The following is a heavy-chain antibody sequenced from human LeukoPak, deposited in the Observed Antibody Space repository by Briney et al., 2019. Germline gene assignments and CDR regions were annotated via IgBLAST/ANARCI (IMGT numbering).Heavy chain of an antibody. J-gene: IGHJ4*02. CDR3: AIDPNWGIHN. Sequence: AGSLRLSCAASGFTFSSYWMHWVRQAPGKGLVWVSRINSDGSSTSYADSVKGRFTIPRDNAKNTLYLQMNSLRVEDTAVYYCAIDPNWGIHNWGQGVLVTVSS. CDR1: GFTFSSYW. CDR2: INSDGSST. V-gene: IGHV3-74*01. D-gene: IGHD7-27*01.